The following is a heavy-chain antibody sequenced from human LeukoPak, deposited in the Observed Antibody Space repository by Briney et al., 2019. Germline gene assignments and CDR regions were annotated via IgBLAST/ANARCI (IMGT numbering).Heavy chain of an antibody. CDR1: GFTFSSYA. D-gene: IGHD1-26*01. CDR2: ISGGGDST. V-gene: IGHV3-23*01. Sequence: PGGSLRLSCAASGFTFSSYAMSWVRQAPGKGLEWVSAISGGGDSTYYADSVKGRFTISRDNSKNTLSLQMNSLRAEDTAVYYCAKDRARGGATDFDYWGQGTLATVSS. J-gene: IGHJ4*02. CDR3: AKDRARGGATDFDY.